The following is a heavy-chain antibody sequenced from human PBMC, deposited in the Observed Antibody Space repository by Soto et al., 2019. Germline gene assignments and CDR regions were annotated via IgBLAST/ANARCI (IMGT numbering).Heavy chain of an antibody. V-gene: IGHV4-34*01. CDR1: GGSFSGYY. J-gene: IGHJ3*02. Sequence: SETLSLTCAVYGGSFSGYYWSWIRQPPGKGLEWIGEINHSGSTNYNPSLKSRVTISVDTSKNKFSLKLSSVTAADTAVYYCARAGDLSAFDIWGQGTMVTVSS. D-gene: IGHD3-10*01. CDR2: INHSGST. CDR3: ARAGDLSAFDI.